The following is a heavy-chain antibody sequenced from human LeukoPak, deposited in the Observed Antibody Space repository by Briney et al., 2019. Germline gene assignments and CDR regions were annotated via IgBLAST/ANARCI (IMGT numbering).Heavy chain of an antibody. CDR3: ARDSPPHYFGSGRPTDS. CDR1: GFVFRSYA. CDR2: ISYNGDAQ. Sequence: GGSLRLSCAASGFVFRSYAMHWFRQAPGKGLEWVAVISYNGDAQQSADSVKGRFIISRDNSKNTLFLEMNSLRPEDTGTYYCARDSPPHYFGSGRPTDSWGQGTLVIVSS. J-gene: IGHJ4*02. V-gene: IGHV3-30-3*01. D-gene: IGHD3-10*01.